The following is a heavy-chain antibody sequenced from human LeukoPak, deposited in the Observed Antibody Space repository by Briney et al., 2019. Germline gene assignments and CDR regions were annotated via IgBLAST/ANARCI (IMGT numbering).Heavy chain of an antibody. D-gene: IGHD3-3*01. J-gene: IGHJ6*03. CDR2: ISGGSSTI. Sequence: GGSLRLSCAASGFTFSSYSMNWVRQAPGKGLEWVSYISGGSSTIYYADSVKGRFTISRDNAKNSLYLQMNSLRAEDTAVYYCASTSITIFGVVQYYYMDVWGKGTTVTVSS. CDR3: ASTSITIFGVVQYYYMDV. V-gene: IGHV3-48*01. CDR1: GFTFSSYS.